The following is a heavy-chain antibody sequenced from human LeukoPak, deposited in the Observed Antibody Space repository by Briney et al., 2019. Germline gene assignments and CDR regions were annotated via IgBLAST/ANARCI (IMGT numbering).Heavy chain of an antibody. J-gene: IGHJ4*02. CDR1: GFIFSSYH. Sequence: GGSLRLSCAASGFIFSSYHMNWVRQAPGKRPEWISYVSSDSTGIYYADSVKGRFTISRDNAKNSLFLQMDSLRVEDTAVYYCASNSLTRAKGTDYWGQGTLVTVSS. D-gene: IGHD3-9*01. V-gene: IGHV3-48*01. CDR2: VSSDSTGI. CDR3: ASNSLTRAKGTDY.